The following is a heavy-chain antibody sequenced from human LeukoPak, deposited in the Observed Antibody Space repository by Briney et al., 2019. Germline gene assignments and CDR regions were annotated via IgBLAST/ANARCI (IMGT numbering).Heavy chain of an antibody. CDR3: ARQYTGGLFDY. Sequence: ASVKVSCKASGYTFTNYYLHWVRQAPGQGLEWLGIINPSNGDTNYAQKFQGRVTMTRDTSTSTVYMEPSSLRSEDTAVYYCARQYTGGLFDYWGQGTLVTVSS. CDR1: GYTFTNYY. CDR2: INPSNGDT. J-gene: IGHJ4*02. D-gene: IGHD2-8*02. V-gene: IGHV1-46*01.